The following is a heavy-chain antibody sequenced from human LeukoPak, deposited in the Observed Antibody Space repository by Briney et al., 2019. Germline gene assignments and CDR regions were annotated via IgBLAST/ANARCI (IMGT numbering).Heavy chain of an antibody. D-gene: IGHD2-21*02. J-gene: IGHJ4*02. Sequence: SETLSLTCAVYGGAFSPYYWSWIRQPPGKGLEWIGEINHSGSTNYNPSLKSRVTISVDTSKNQFSLRLSSVTAADTAVYYCARGGLYCGGDCYVDYWGQGTLVTVSS. CDR3: ARGGLYCGGDCYVDY. CDR2: INHSGST. V-gene: IGHV4-34*01. CDR1: GGAFSPYY.